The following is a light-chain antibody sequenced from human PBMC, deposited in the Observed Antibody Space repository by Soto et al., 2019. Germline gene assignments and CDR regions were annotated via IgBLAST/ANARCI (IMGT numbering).Light chain of an antibody. J-gene: IGLJ7*01. V-gene: IGLV6-57*04. CDR2: ENN. CDR1: SGSVASNH. CDR3: QSYYSNDVV. Sequence: NFMLTQPHSVSESPGKTVTISCTRSSGSVASNHVQWYQQRPGSAPTTLIYENNQRPSGVPARFSGSVDSSSNSASLTISGLKTEDEADDYCQSYYSNDVVFGGVTPLTVL.